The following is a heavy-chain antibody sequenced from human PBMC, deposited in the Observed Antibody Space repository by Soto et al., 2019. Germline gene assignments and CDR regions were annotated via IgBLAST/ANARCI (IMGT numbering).Heavy chain of an antibody. CDR2: ISGSGHTI. CDR3: ARDDPFDF. J-gene: IGHJ4*02. CDR1: GFTFSGYA. V-gene: IGHV3-23*01. Sequence: GGSLRLSCKASGFTFSGYAMTWVRQAPGKGLQWVAAISGSGHTIWYADSVTGRFTISRDNSKYTLYLQMNSLRHDDSAVYFCARDDPFDFWGQGTQVTVSS.